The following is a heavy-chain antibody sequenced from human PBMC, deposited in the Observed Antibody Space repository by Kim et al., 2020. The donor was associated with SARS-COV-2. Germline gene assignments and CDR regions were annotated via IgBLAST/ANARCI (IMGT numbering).Heavy chain of an antibody. J-gene: IGHJ3*02. D-gene: IGHD6-13*01. CDR3: AKDIVAAAGTGAFDI. CDR1: GFTFDDYA. CDR2: IRWNRGSI. V-gene: IGHV3-9*01. Sequence: GGSLRLSCAASGFTFDDYAMHWVRQAPGKGLEWVSGIRWNRGSIGYADSGKGRFTISRDNAKNSLYLQMNSLRAEDTALYYCAKDIVAAAGTGAFDIWGQGTMVTVSS.